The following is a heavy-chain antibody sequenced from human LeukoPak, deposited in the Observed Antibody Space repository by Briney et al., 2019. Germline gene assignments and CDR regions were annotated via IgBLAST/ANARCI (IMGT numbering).Heavy chain of an antibody. J-gene: IGHJ4*02. CDR2: INDDETVT. V-gene: IGHV3-74*01. D-gene: IGHD2/OR15-2a*01. CDR3: KDPFDY. CDR1: GFSFSSSW. Sequence: GGSLRLSCAASGFSFSSSWMHWVRQAPGKGLVWVSRINDDETVTTYADSVKGRFTISRDNSKNTLYLQMNSLRVEDTAVYYCKDPFDYWGQGTLVTVSS.